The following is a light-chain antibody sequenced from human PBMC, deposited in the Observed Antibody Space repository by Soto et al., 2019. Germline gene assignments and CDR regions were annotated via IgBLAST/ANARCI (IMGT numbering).Light chain of an antibody. V-gene: IGKV3-15*01. CDR3: QQSNNWPPGRLT. CDR2: GAS. J-gene: IGKJ4*01. CDR1: QSVGIN. Sequence: EIVMTQSPATLSVSPGERATLSYRASQSVGINLVWYQQKPGQAPRFLIYGASTRATGIPARFSGSGSGTEFTLTISSLQSEDFAVYYCQQSNNWPPGRLTFGGGTKVEIK.